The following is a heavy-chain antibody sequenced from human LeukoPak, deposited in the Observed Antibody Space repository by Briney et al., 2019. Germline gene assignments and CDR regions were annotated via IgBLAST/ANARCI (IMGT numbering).Heavy chain of an antibody. CDR2: IPYDGSNE. D-gene: IGHD2-15*01. CDR3: AKSKFSCIGNNCYSPDY. V-gene: IGHV3-30*18. Sequence: PGRSLRLSCAASGLPFSSYAMHWVRQAPGKGLEWVALIPYDGSNEHYADSVKGRFTISRDNSKNTLYLQVNSLRAGDTAVYYCAKSKFSCIGNNCYSPDYWGQGTLVTVSS. CDR1: GLPFSSYA. J-gene: IGHJ4*02.